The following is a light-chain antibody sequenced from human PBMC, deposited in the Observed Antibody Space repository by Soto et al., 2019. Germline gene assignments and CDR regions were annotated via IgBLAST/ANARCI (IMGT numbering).Light chain of an antibody. CDR3: QQYNNWPWT. V-gene: IGKV3-15*01. Sequence: EIVMTQSPATLSVSPGEXATLSCRASQSVSSNLAWYQQKPGQAPRLLIYGASTRATGIPARFSGSGSGTEFTLTISSLQSEDFAVYYCQQYNNWPWTFGQGTKVDIK. CDR2: GAS. CDR1: QSVSSN. J-gene: IGKJ1*01.